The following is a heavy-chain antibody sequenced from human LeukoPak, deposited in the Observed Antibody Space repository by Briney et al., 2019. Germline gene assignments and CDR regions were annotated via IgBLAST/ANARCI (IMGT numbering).Heavy chain of an antibody. D-gene: IGHD5-18*01. V-gene: IGHV4-34*01. Sequence: PSETLSLTRAVYGGSFSGYYWSWIRQPPGKGLEWIGEINHSGSTNYNPSLKSRVTISVDTSKNQFSLKLSSVTAADTAVYYCARGNRGYSYGGPYDYWGQGTLVTVSS. CDR2: INHSGST. J-gene: IGHJ4*02. CDR1: GGSFSGYY. CDR3: ARGNRGYSYGGPYDY.